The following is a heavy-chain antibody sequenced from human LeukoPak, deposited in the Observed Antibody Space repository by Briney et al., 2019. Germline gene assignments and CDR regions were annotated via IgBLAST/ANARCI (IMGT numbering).Heavy chain of an antibody. CDR1: GFTFIDYD. V-gene: IGHV3-13*01. CDR2: IGIRGDT. CDR3: ARGGIQVSGIDEFDY. Sequence: GGSLRLSCAASGFTFIDYDMHWVRQVIGKGLEWVSAIGIRGDTHYSGYVTGRFSISRENAESSLYLQMNSLRAEDTAVYYCARGGIQVSGIDEFDYWGQGTLVTVSS. J-gene: IGHJ4*02. D-gene: IGHD6-19*01.